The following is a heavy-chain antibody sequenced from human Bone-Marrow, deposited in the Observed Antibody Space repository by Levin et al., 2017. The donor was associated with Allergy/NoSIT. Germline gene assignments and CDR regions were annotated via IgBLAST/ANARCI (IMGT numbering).Heavy chain of an antibody. CDR1: GFTFSSYW. CDR2: IKQDGSEK. Sequence: GESLKISCAASGFTFSSYWMSWVRQAPGKGLEWVANIKQDGSEKYYVDSVKGRFTISRDNAKNSLYLQMNSLRAEDTAVYYCARGRSDTIFRFMARYYYYYGMDVWGQGTTVTVSS. J-gene: IGHJ6*02. D-gene: IGHD3-3*01. CDR3: ARGRSDTIFRFMARYYYYYGMDV. V-gene: IGHV3-7*01.